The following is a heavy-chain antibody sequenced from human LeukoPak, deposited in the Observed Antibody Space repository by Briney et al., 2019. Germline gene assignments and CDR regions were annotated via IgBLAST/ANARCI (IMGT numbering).Heavy chain of an antibody. CDR1: GESLSAHY. CDR2: INYGGST. V-gene: IGHV4-34*01. Sequence: KPSETLSLTCAVYGESLSAHYWTWIRQSPGKGLEWIGEINYGGSTNYNPSLKSRVTISADTSKNQVSLKLNSVTAADTAVYYCARCLATLPKMFDPWGQGTPVTVSS. CDR3: ARCLATLPKMFDP. J-gene: IGHJ5*02. D-gene: IGHD3-16*01.